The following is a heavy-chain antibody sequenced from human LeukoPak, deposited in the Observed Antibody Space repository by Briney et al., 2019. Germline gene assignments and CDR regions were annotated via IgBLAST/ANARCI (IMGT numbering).Heavy chain of an antibody. Sequence: ASVKVSCKVSGYTLTELSMHWVRQAPGKGLEWMGGFDPEDGETIYAQKFQGRVTMTEDTSTDTAYMELSSLRSEDTAVYYCATAGGSGRSLEWLSWFDYWGQGTLVTVSS. CDR3: ATAGGSGRSLEWLSWFDY. CDR2: FDPEDGET. V-gene: IGHV1-24*01. J-gene: IGHJ4*02. CDR1: GYTLTELS. D-gene: IGHD3-3*01.